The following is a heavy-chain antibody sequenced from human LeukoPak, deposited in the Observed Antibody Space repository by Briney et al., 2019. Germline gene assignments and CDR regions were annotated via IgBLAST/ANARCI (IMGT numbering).Heavy chain of an antibody. J-gene: IGHJ4*02. Sequence: PGGSLRLSCAASGFTFSNAWMSWVRQAPGKGLEWVGRIKSKTDGGTTDYAAPVKGRFTISRDDSKNTLYLKMNSLKTEDTAVYYCTTDYYYDSSEDYWGQGTLVTVSS. V-gene: IGHV3-15*01. D-gene: IGHD3-22*01. CDR1: GFTFSNAW. CDR2: IKSKTDGGTT. CDR3: TTDYYYDSSEDY.